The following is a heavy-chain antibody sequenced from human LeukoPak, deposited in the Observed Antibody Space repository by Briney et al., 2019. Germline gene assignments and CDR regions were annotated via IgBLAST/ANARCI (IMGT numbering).Heavy chain of an antibody. J-gene: IGHJ5*01. V-gene: IGHV3-66*03. CDR1: RCCVSHYY. CDR2: IRDTGET. Sequence: GQSLTLSRPGSRCCVSHYYMNWVRPAAGGLREWDSLIRDTGETFYADSVKGRFTISRDNSKNTMYLQMNRLRVEDTAVYFCARDRAVTQVWVEFDSWGQGTLVTVSS. D-gene: IGHD3-16*01. CDR3: ARDRAVTQVWVEFDS.